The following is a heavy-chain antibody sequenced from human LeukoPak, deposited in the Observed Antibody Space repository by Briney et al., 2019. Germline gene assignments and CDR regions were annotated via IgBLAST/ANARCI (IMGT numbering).Heavy chain of an antibody. CDR2: IYAGNSDT. D-gene: IGHD5-24*01. CDR1: GYTFTTSW. J-gene: IGHJ4*02. CDR3: AILNHPDGRVY. Sequence: ESLKISCQGFGYTFTTSWIGWVRQLPGKGLEWMAIIYAGNSDTKYSPSFQGQLSISTDRSISTAYLQWSSLQASDTAIYYCAILNHPDGRVYWGQGTPVTVSS. V-gene: IGHV5-51*01.